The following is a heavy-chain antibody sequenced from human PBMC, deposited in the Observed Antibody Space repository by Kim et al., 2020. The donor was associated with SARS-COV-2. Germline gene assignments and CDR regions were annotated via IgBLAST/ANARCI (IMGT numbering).Heavy chain of an antibody. J-gene: IGHJ4*02. V-gene: IGHV3-23*01. Sequence: FYANSVKGRFSISRDNSKNTVYLEMNNLRVEDTAVYYCAKDRQFGVPGGDWGQGTLVTVSS. CDR3: AKDRQFGVPGGD. D-gene: IGHD3-10*02.